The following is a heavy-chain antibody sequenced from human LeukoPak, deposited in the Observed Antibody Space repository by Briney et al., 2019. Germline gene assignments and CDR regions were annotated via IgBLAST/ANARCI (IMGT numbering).Heavy chain of an antibody. CDR3: ARAWGFGELLLVVSGWFDP. V-gene: IGHV4-4*09. D-gene: IGHD3-10*01. Sequence: SETLSLTCNVSGGSISSFYLSWIRQPPGKGLEWIGYIYTSGTTKYNPSLKSRLTMSVDTSNSQFLLKLSSVTAADTAVYYCARAWGFGELLLVVSGWFDPWGQGTLVTVSS. CDR1: GGSISSFY. CDR2: IYTSGTT. J-gene: IGHJ5*02.